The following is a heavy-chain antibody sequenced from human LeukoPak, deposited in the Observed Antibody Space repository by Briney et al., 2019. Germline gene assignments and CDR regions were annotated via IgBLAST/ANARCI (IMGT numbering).Heavy chain of an antibody. J-gene: IGHJ4*02. CDR2: IYGSGVSI. CDR1: GFTFNNYV. D-gene: IGHD1-26*01. V-gene: IGHV3-23*01. Sequence: PGGSLRLSCVASGFTFNNYVMNWVRQAPGKGLEWLATIYGSGVSISYADSVKGRFTISRDNSNNTLYLQMNSLRAEDTAMYCCAKDLGWELPAEAYWGQGTLVTVSS. CDR3: AKDLGWELPAEAY.